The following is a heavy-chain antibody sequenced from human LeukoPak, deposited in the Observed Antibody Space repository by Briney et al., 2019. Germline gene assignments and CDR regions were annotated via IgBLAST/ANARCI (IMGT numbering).Heavy chain of an antibody. J-gene: IGHJ2*01. V-gene: IGHV3-7*01. D-gene: IGHD1-26*01. Sequence: QSGGSLRLSCAASGFTFSSHWMSWVRQAPGKGLEWVANIKQDGSETYYVDSVTGRFTISRDNAKNSLYLQMSGLTVEDTAVYYCARDRGWALLLRYFDLWGRGTLVTVSS. CDR1: GFTFSSHW. CDR2: IKQDGSET. CDR3: ARDRGWALLLRYFDL.